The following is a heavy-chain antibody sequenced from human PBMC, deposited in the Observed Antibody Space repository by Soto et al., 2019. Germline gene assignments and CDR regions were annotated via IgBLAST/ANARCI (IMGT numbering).Heavy chain of an antibody. CDR1: GYSFTDSW. J-gene: IGHJ5*02. CDR2: IDPSDSYT. D-gene: IGHD3-22*01. V-gene: IGHV5-10-1*01. Sequence: GESLKISCKGSGYSFTDSWINWVRQMPGKGLEWMGKIDPSDSYTSYSPPFQGHVTISADKSISTAYLQWSSLRASDTAMYYCATLRGNYYDSSGYYSSLGHWGQGTLVTVSS. CDR3: ATLRGNYYDSSGYYSSLGH.